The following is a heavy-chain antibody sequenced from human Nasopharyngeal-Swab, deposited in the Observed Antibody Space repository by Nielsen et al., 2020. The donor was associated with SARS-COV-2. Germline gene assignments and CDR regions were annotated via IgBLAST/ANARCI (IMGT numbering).Heavy chain of an antibody. Sequence: GESLKISCVVSGITFSASAMNWVRQAPGKGLEWIAHHSVRTIATAYADSVKGRFTISRDNSKNTVFLQMNSVRADDTAVYYCAKYYSTSRSHHHPWGQGTLVTVSS. J-gene: IGHJ5*02. CDR1: GITFSASA. CDR2: HSVRTIAT. V-gene: IGHV3-23*01. CDR3: AKYYSTSRSHHHP. D-gene: IGHD3-10*01.